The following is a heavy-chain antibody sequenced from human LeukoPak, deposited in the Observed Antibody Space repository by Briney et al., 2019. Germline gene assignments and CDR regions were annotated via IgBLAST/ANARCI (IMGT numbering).Heavy chain of an antibody. CDR3: ARAAPGDTAMVTGRSFVGGRFDP. CDR1: GYTFTGYY. D-gene: IGHD5-18*01. V-gene: IGHV1-2*04. J-gene: IGHJ5*02. Sequence: ASVKVSCKASGYTFTGYYTHWVRQAPGQGLEWMGWINPNSGGTNYAQKFQGWVTMTRDTSISTAYTELSRLRSDDTAVYYCARAAPGDTAMVTGRSFVGGRFDPWGQGTLVTVSS. CDR2: INPNSGGT.